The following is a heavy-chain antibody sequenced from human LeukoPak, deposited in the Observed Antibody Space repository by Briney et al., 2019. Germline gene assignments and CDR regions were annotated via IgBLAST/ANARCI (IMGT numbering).Heavy chain of an antibody. V-gene: IGHV1-24*01. D-gene: IGHD1-26*01. CDR2: FDPEDGET. Sequence: ASVKVSCKVSGYTLTELSMHWVRQAPGKGLEWMGSFDPEDGETIYAQKFQGRVTMTEDTSTDTAYMELSSLRSEDTAVYYCATDRRWELRLGFDPWGQGTLVTVSS. CDR3: ATDRRWELRLGFDP. CDR1: GYTLTELS. J-gene: IGHJ5*02.